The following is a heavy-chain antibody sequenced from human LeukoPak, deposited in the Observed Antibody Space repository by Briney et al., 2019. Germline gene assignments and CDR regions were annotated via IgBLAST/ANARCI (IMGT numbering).Heavy chain of an antibody. CDR1: GGTFSSYA. CDR3: ARDGMGGTNWFDP. D-gene: IGHD3-16*01. CDR2: IIPIFGTA. Sequence: GSSVKVSCKASGGTFSSYAISWVRQAPGQGLEWMGGIIPIFGTANYAQKFQGRVTITTDESTSTAYMELSSVRSEDTAVYYCARDGMGGTNWFDPWGQGTLVTVSS. J-gene: IGHJ5*02. V-gene: IGHV1-69*05.